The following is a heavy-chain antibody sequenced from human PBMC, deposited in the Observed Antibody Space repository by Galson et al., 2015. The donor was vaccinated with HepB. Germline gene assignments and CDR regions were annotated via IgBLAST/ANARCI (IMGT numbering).Heavy chain of an antibody. V-gene: IGHV3-30*04. Sequence: SLRLSCAASGFSFSRHAMYWVRQAPGKGLEWVAVILNDGSDKYYADSVKGRFTISRDNPKNTLYLQMNSLRAQDTAVYFCARDLYRSELLYFGDPSPPYYDYGMDVWGQGTTVTVSS. CDR3: ARDLYRSELLYFGDPSPPYYDYGMDV. CDR2: ILNDGSDK. D-gene: IGHD3-10*01. J-gene: IGHJ6*02. CDR1: GFSFSRHA.